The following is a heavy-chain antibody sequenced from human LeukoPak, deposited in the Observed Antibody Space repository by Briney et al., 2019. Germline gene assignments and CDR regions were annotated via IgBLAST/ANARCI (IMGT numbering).Heavy chain of an antibody. CDR1: GGSISSGHYY. CDR2: IYHDGST. J-gene: IGHJ4*02. D-gene: IGHD6-13*01. Sequence: SETLSLTCNVSGGSISSGHYYWSWIRQPPGKGPEWIGYIYHDGSTYYNPSLQSRVTMSIDSSKNQFSLKVTSVAAADTAVYYCARDLGIGEDSWGQGILVTVSS. V-gene: IGHV4-30-2*01. CDR3: ARDLGIGEDS.